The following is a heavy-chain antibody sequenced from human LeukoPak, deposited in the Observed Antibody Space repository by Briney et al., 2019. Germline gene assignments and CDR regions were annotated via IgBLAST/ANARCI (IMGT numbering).Heavy chain of an antibody. Sequence: GGSLRLSCAASGFTFSSYWMSWVRQAPGKGLEWVANIKQDGSEKYYVDSVKGRFTISRDNAKNSLYLQMNSLRAEDTAVYYCAREPPSLAYGDPHFDYWGQGTLVTVSS. D-gene: IGHD4-17*01. J-gene: IGHJ4*02. V-gene: IGHV3-7*01. CDR3: AREPPSLAYGDPHFDY. CDR1: GFTFSSYW. CDR2: IKQDGSEK.